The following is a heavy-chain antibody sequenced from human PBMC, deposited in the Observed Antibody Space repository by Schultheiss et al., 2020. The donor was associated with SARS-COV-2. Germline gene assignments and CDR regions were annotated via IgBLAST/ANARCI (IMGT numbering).Heavy chain of an antibody. Sequence: ASVKVSCKASGYTFTGYYMHWVRQAPGQGLEWMGWINPNSGGTNYAQKFQGRVTITADESTSTAYMELSSLRSEDTAVYYCARAINSGSYPRGQGGGDWFDPWGQGTLVTVSS. V-gene: IGHV1-2*02. CDR3: ARAINSGSYPRGQGGGDWFDP. CDR2: INPNSGGT. J-gene: IGHJ5*02. D-gene: IGHD1-26*01. CDR1: GYTFTGYY.